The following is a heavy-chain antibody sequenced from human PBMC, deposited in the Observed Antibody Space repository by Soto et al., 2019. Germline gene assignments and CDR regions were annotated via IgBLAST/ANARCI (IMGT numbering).Heavy chain of an antibody. D-gene: IGHD2-2*01. Sequence: QVQLVQSGAEVKKPGSSVKVSCKASGGTFSSYANSWVRQAPGQGLGWMGGIIPIFGSANYAQKFQGRVTITADESTSTAFMELGSLRSEDPAVSYCASAGRDIVLVPAAPSFTTYYYYGMDVWGQGTTVTVSS. V-gene: IGHV1-69*12. CDR3: ASAGRDIVLVPAAPSFTTYYYYGMDV. J-gene: IGHJ6*02. CDR2: IIPIFGSA. CDR1: GGTFSSYA.